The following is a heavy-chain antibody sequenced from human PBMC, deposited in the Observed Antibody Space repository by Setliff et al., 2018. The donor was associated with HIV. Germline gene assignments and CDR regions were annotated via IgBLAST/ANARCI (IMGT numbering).Heavy chain of an antibody. CDR2: IYPGDSDT. D-gene: IGHD3-10*01. V-gene: IGHV5-51*01. J-gene: IGHJ6*03. CDR1: GYSFTSYW. CDR3: ARFGFGELPYYYMDV. Sequence: GESLKISCKGSGYSFTSYWIGWVRQMPGKGLEWMGIIYPGDSDTRYSPSLQGQVTISADKSISTAYLQWSSLKASDTAMYYCARFGFGELPYYYMDVWGEGTTVTVSS.